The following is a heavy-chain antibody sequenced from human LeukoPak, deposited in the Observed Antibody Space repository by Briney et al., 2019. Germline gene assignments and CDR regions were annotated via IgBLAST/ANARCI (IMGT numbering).Heavy chain of an antibody. J-gene: IGHJ4*02. Sequence: GGSLRLSCAASGFNSSSYGMHWVRQAPGTGLEGVAVIWYDETKKYYADSVKGRFTISRDNSKNTLYLQTNSLRAGDTAVYYCARDYDPSGYMVRYWGQGTLVTVSS. CDR1: GFNSSSYG. D-gene: IGHD3-22*01. CDR2: IWYDETKK. V-gene: IGHV3-33*01. CDR3: ARDYDPSGYMVRY.